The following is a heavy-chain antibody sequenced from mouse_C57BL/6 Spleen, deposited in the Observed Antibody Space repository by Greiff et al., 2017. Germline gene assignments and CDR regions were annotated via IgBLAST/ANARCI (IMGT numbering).Heavy chain of an antibody. J-gene: IGHJ1*03. CDR2: IYPGNSDT. V-gene: IGHV1-5*01. Sequence: VQLQQSGTVLARPGASVKMSCKTSGYTFTSYWMHWVKQRPGQGLEWIGAIYPGNSDTSYNQKFKGKAKLPAVTSASTAYMELSSLTNEDSAVYYCTRSGMVTTRYFDVWGTGTTVTVSS. CDR1: GYTFTSYW. CDR3: TRSGMVTTRYFDV. D-gene: IGHD2-2*01.